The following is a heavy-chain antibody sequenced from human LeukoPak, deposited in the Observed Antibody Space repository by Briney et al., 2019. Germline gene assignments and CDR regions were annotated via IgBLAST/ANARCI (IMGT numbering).Heavy chain of an antibody. V-gene: IGHV7-4-1*02. CDR2: INTNTGNP. CDR3: ARGLMIFGVVIPLDY. J-gene: IGHJ4*02. Sequence: GASVKVSCKASGYTFTSYAMNWVRQAPGQGLEWMGWINTNTGNPTYAQGFTGRFVFSLDTSVSTAYLQISSLKAEDTAVYYCARGLMIFGVVIPLDYWGQGTLVTVSS. CDR1: GYTFTSYA. D-gene: IGHD3-3*01.